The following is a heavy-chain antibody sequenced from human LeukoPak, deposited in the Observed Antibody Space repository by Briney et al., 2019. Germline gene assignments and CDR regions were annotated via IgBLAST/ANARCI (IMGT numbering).Heavy chain of an antibody. Sequence: SETLSLTCTVSDGSFYSYYWSWIRQPPGKGLEWIGYVYDTGSTDYNPSLKSRVTISVDTSKNQFSLRLNSVTAADTAIYYCAREKIAMRAFDSWGQGTLVTVSS. CDR1: DGSFYSYY. J-gene: IGHJ4*02. D-gene: IGHD2-2*01. CDR3: AREKIAMRAFDS. V-gene: IGHV4-59*01. CDR2: VYDTGST.